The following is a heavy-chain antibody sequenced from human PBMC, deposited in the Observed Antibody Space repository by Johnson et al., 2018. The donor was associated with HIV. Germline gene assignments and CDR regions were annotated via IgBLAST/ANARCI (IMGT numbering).Heavy chain of an antibody. D-gene: IGHD6-13*01. V-gene: IGHV3-NL1*01. J-gene: IGHJ3*02. Sequence: QVQLVESGGGVVQPGRSLRLSCAASGFIFSSYAMHWVRQAPGTGLECVSGIYGGGSGGSTYYVHSVKGRFTISRDNSKNTLYLQMNSLRAEDTAVYYCARGVYSSSWYGAFDIWGQGTMVTVSS. CDR2: IYGGGSGGST. CDR1: GFIFSSYA. CDR3: ARGVYSSSWYGAFDI.